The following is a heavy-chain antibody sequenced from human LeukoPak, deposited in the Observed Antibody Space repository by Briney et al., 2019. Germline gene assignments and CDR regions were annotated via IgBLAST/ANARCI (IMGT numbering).Heavy chain of an antibody. CDR3: ARDGGAATPYDY. V-gene: IGHV3-74*01. D-gene: IGHD2-15*01. CDR2: ITNDESSA. CDR1: GFTFSTYW. Sequence: GGSLRLSCVASGFTFSTYWIHWVRQAPGEGLVWVSRITNDESSANYAVSVNGRFIISRDNAKSTVYLQMNSLTAEDTAVYYCARDGGAATPYDYWGQGTLVTVSS. J-gene: IGHJ4*02.